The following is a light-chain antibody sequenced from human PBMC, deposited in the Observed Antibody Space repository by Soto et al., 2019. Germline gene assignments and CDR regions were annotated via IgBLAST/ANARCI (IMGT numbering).Light chain of an antibody. CDR1: SSGVCGYHY. J-gene: IGLJ1*01. Sequence: QSARTQPASVSGSPGQSITISCTGTSSGVCGYHYGSWYQQYPGIAPTVMLYDVSNRPSGVSNRFSGSKSGNTASLTISGLQAEDEADYYCSSYTTSSSYVFATATKLTLL. CDR3: SSYTTSSSYV. CDR2: DVS. V-gene: IGLV2-14*01.